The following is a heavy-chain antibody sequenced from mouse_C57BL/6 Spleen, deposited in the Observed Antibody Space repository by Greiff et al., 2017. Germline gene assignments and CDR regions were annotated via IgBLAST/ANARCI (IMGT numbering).Heavy chain of an antibody. CDR3: TRSDYDYVEDGYAMDY. V-gene: IGHV1-15*01. CDR2: IDPETGGT. Sequence: QVQLQQSGAELVRPGASVTLSCKASGFTFTDYEMHWVQQTPVHGLEWIGAIDPETGGTAYNQKLKGKAILTADKSSSTAYLELRSLTSEDSAVYYCTRSDYDYVEDGYAMDYWGQGTSVTVSS. CDR1: GFTFTDYE. D-gene: IGHD2-4*01. J-gene: IGHJ4*01.